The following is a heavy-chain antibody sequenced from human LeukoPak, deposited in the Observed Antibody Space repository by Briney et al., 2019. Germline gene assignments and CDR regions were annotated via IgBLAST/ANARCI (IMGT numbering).Heavy chain of an antibody. CDR1: GGTFSSYA. CDR3: AREVAGRLYFDY. CDR2: IIPIFGTA. D-gene: IGHD6-19*01. J-gene: IGHJ4*02. V-gene: IGHV1-69*13. Sequence: ASVKVSCKASGGTFSSYAISWVRQAPGQGLKWMGGIIPIFGTANYAQKLQGRVTITADESTSTAYMELSSLRSEDTAVYYCAREVAGRLYFDYWGQGTLVTVSS.